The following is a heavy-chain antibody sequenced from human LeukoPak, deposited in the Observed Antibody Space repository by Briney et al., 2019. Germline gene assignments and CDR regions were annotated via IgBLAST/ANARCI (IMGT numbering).Heavy chain of an antibody. CDR2: IYPVDSDT. CDR3: ARDYYDSSGYYSGGAFDI. D-gene: IGHD3-22*01. V-gene: IGHV5-51*01. CDR1: GYSFTSYW. J-gene: IGHJ3*02. Sequence: GESLKISGKGSGYSFTSYWIGWVRRMPGKGLEWMGIIYPVDSDTRYTTSFHAQVTIPRYKSVSTDYLQWSSLKASDTAIYYCARDYYDSSGYYSGGAFDIWGEGTLVTVSS.